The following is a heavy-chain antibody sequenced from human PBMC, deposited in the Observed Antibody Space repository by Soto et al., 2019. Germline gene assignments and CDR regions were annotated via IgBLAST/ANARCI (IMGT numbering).Heavy chain of an antibody. V-gene: IGHV1-18*01. CDR2: ISAHNGNT. Sequence: QVHLVQSGAEVKKPWASVKVSCKGSGYAFTTYGITWVRQAPGQGLEWMGWISAHNGNTNYAQKLQGRVTVTRHTSTSTAYMQLRSLRSDDTAVYYCARGGYGSYWGQGALVNVSS. CDR1: GYAFTTYG. D-gene: IGHD1-1*01. CDR3: ARGGYGSY. J-gene: IGHJ4*02.